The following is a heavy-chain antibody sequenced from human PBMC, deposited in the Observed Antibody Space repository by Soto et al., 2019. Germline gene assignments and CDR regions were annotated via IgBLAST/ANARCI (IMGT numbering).Heavy chain of an antibody. CDR2: INHSGST. J-gene: IGHJ4*02. CDR1: GGSFSGYY. CDR3: GRGARITILGVAYLGFDY. V-gene: IGHV4-34*01. D-gene: IGHD3-3*01. Sequence: LSLTCAVYGGSFSGYYWSWMRQPPGKGLDWIGEINHSGSTNYNPSLKSRVTISVDTSKNQFSLKLSSVTAADTAVYYCGRGARITILGVAYLGFDYWGQGTLVTVSS.